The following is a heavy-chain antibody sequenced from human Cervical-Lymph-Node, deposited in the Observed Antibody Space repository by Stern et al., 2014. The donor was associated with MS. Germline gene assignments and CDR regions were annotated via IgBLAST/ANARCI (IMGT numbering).Heavy chain of an antibody. CDR2: IFPGGSDI. CDR3: ARQRYFDY. V-gene: IGHV5-51*01. Sequence: EVHLVESGPEVKRPGESLKISCQASGYTFTSYWIGWVRQMPGKGLEWIAIIFPGGSDIRYSPSFPGQVTISADKSSSTAYLQGNNLKASDTAIYYCARQRYFDYWGQGTLVTVSS. J-gene: IGHJ4*02. CDR1: GYTFTSYW.